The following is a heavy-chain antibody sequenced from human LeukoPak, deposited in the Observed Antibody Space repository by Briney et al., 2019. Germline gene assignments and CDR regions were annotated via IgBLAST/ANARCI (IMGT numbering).Heavy chain of an antibody. CDR1: AYSINSGYY. CDR2: IYYSGST. J-gene: IGHJ5*02. D-gene: IGHD1-26*01. V-gene: IGHV4-38-2*01. CDR3: ARHEYSGSYYGLSWFDP. Sequence: SETLSLTCAVSAYSINSGYYWGWIRQPPGKGLEWIASIYYSGSTYYNPSLKSRVTISVDTSKNQLSLKLSSLTAADTAVYYCARHEYSGSYYGLSWFDPWGQGTLVTVSS.